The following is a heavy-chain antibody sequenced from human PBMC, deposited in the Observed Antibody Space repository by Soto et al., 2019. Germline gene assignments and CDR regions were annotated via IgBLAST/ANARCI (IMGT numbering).Heavy chain of an antibody. Sequence: VQLVESGGGVVQPGRSLRLSCAASGFTFRSHGMHWVRQAPGKGLEWVAVIWYDASNKYYADSVKGRFTISRDNSKNMEYLQMNSLRAEDTAVYYCARDDVSRDGYENDYWGQGTLVTVSS. V-gene: IGHV3-33*01. CDR1: GFTFRSHG. D-gene: IGHD5-18*01. J-gene: IGHJ4*02. CDR3: ARDDVSRDGYENDY. CDR2: IWYDASNK.